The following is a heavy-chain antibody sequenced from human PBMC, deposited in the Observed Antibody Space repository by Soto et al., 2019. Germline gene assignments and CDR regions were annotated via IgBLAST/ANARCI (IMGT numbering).Heavy chain of an antibody. CDR2: INDSGNT. CDR3: QGGDF. J-gene: IGHJ1*01. CDR1: GGSFRGYF. D-gene: IGHD3-16*01. V-gene: IGHV4-34*01. Sequence: LSLTCAVSGGSFRGYFWSWIRQSPAKGLEWIGGINDSGNTYYNPSFKSRLTISVDTSTSQISLRLTSVTAADSAVYYCQGGDFWGQGTRVTVSS.